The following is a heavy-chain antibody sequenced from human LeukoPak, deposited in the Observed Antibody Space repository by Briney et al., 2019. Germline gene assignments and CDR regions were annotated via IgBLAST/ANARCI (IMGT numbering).Heavy chain of an antibody. D-gene: IGHD3-10*01. Sequence: ASVKVSCKASGYTFTSYGISWVRQAPGQGLEWMGWISAYNGNTNYAQKLQGRVTMTTDTSTSTAYMELRSLRSDDTAVYYCARKRITMVQGVNWFDPWGQGTLVTVPS. CDR3: ARKRITMVQGVNWFDP. CDR2: ISAYNGNT. CDR1: GYTFTSYG. J-gene: IGHJ5*02. V-gene: IGHV1-18*01.